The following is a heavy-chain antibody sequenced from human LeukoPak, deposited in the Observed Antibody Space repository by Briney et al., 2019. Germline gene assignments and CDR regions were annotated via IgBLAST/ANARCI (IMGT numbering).Heavy chain of an antibody. J-gene: IGHJ5*02. V-gene: IGHV1-18*01. Sequence: ASVKVSCRASGYTFTSYGISWVRQAPGQGLEWMGWISAYNGNTNYAQKLQGRVTMTTDTSTSTAYMELRSLRSDDTAVYYCARIRIAAGENWFDPWGQGTLVTVSS. CDR2: ISAYNGNT. D-gene: IGHD6-13*01. CDR1: GYTFTSYG. CDR3: ARIRIAAGENWFDP.